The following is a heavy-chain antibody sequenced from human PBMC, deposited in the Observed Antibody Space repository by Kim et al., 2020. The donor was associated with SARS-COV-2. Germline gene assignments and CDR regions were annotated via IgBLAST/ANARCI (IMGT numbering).Heavy chain of an antibody. D-gene: IGHD6-25*01. V-gene: IGHV3-23*01. J-gene: IGHJ4*02. CDR3: AKTPSGSRHFDF. Sequence: ADSGKGRYTISRDNSKNPLSLQMNSLRAEDTAIYYGAKTPSGSRHFDFWGQGTLVTVSS.